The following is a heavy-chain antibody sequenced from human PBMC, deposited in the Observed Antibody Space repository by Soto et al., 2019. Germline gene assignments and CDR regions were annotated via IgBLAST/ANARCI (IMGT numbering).Heavy chain of an antibody. Sequence: PSETLSLTCTVSGCSISSYYWSWIRQPPGKGLEWIGYIYYSGSTNYNPSLKSRVTISVDTSKNQFSLKLSSVTAADTAVYYCARGVGAPGLFDYWGQGTLVTVSS. V-gene: IGHV4-59*01. D-gene: IGHD1-26*01. CDR2: IYYSGST. CDR1: GCSISSYY. CDR3: ARGVGAPGLFDY. J-gene: IGHJ4*02.